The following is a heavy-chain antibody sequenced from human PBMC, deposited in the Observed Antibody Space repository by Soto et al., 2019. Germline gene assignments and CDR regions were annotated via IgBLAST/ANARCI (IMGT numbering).Heavy chain of an antibody. CDR3: ARELGYCSGGSCYSAGGAFDI. CDR1: SGTISSSNW. D-gene: IGHD2-15*01. J-gene: IGHJ3*02. V-gene: IGHV4-4*02. CDR2: IYHSGST. Sequence: SETLSLTCAVSSGTISSSNWWRWVRQTPGKGLEWIGEIYHSGSTNYNPSLKSRVTISVDKSKNQFSLKLSSVTAADTAVYYGARELGYCSGGSCYSAGGAFDIWGQGTMVTVSS.